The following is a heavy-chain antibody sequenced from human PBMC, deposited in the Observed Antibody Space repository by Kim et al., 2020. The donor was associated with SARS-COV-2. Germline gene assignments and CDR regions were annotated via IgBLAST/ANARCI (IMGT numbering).Heavy chain of an antibody. J-gene: IGHJ4*02. CDR3: AKTHDEIVVVPAAIVDY. V-gene: IGHV3-23*01. CDR1: GFTFSSYA. CDR2: ISGSGGST. D-gene: IGHD2-2*02. Sequence: GGSLRLSCAASGFTFSSYAMSWVRQAPGKGLEWVSAISGSGGSTYYADSVKGRFTISRDNSKNTLYLQMNSLRAEDTAVYYCAKTHDEIVVVPAAIVDYWGQGTLVTVSS.